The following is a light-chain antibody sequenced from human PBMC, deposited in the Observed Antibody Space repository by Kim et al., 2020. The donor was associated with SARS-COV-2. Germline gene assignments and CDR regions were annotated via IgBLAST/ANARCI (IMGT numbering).Light chain of an antibody. Sequence: SPSVGDRGIINCRASQSISNYLNWYQQKPGKAPRVLIYAASSLKSGAPSRFSGGGYGTDFTLTISSLRPEDFATYYCQQSYSDPLFGGGTKVEIK. CDR2: AAS. J-gene: IGKJ4*01. CDR3: QQSYSDPL. CDR1: QSISNY. V-gene: IGKV1-39*01.